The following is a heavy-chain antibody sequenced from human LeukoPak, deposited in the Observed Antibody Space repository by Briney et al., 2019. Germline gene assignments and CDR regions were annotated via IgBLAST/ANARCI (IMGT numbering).Heavy chain of an antibody. Sequence: SATLSLTCTVSGGSISSYYWSWIRQPPGKGLEWIGYIYYSGSTNYNPSLKSRVTISVDTSKNQFSLKLSSLTAADTSLYYCASTNYSPSLKSRVTISVDTSKNQFSLKLSSVTAADTAVYYCARGDPGAYGQWLTVDYWGQGTLVTVSS. CDR3: ASTNYSPSLKSRVTISVDTSKNQFSLKLSSVTAADTAVYYCARGDPGAYGQWLTVDY. CDR2: IYYSGST. J-gene: IGHJ4*02. D-gene: IGHD3-10*01. V-gene: IGHV4-59*01. CDR1: GGSISSYY.